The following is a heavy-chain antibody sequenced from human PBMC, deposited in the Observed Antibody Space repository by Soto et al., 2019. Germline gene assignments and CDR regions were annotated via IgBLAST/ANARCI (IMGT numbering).Heavy chain of an antibody. J-gene: IGHJ5*02. CDR2: IYYSGST. Sequence: QVQLQESGPGLVKPSQTLSLTCTVSGGSISSGGYYWSWIRQHPGKGLEWIGYIYYSGSTYYNPSLKSRVTISVDTSKILFSLTLSSVTASDTSVYYCARVLRFSSLGNDHWFDPWGQGTLVTVSS. V-gene: IGHV4-31*03. CDR1: GGSISSGGYY. D-gene: IGHD1-1*01. CDR3: ARVLRFSSLGNDHWFDP.